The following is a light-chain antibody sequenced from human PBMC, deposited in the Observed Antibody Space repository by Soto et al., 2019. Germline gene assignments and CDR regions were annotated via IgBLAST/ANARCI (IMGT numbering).Light chain of an antibody. CDR3: QQYNSYRGT. V-gene: IGKV3-20*01. CDR1: QSISSSY. Sequence: EIVLTPTPDTLSLSPGERATLSCRASQSISSSYLAWYQQKPGQAPRLLIYDASSLESGVPSRFSGSGSGTEFTLTISSLQPDDFATYYCQQYNSYRGTFGQGTKVDI. CDR2: DAS. J-gene: IGKJ1*01.